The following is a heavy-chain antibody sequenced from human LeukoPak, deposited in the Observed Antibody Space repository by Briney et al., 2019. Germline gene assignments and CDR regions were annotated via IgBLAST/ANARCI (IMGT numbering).Heavy chain of an antibody. D-gene: IGHD2-21*01. Sequence: GGSLRLSCVGSGFTFRSHAMSWVRQAPEKGLEFVSGIYENGGTTYYADSVKGRFSISRDNSKNTLYLQMDSLRGEDTAVYYCAKDFRIGYSAHFDYWGQRALVTVSS. CDR3: AKDFRIGYSAHFDY. CDR1: GFTFRSHA. J-gene: IGHJ4*02. V-gene: IGHV3-23*01. CDR2: IYENGGTT.